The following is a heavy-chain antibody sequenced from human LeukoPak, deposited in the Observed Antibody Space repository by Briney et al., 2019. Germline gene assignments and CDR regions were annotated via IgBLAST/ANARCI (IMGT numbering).Heavy chain of an antibody. CDR1: GFTFSSYW. D-gene: IGHD2-15*01. CDR3: ARGSTLPTDIVITTYIYYYYYMDV. J-gene: IGHJ6*03. CDR2: IKQDGSEK. V-gene: IGHV3-7*01. Sequence: PGGSLRLSCAASGFTFSSYWMSWVRQAPGKGLEWVANIKQDGSEKYYVDSVKGRFTISRDNAKNSLYLQMNSLRAEDTAVYYCARGSTLPTDIVITTYIYYYYYMDVWGKGTTVTVSS.